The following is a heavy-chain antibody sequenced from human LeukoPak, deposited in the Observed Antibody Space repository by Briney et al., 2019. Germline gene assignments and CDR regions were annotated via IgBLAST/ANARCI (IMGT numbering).Heavy chain of an antibody. V-gene: IGHV1-46*01. D-gene: IGHD2-15*01. CDR1: GYTFTSYA. CDR3: ARGSLSGGWHETRMYYFDY. J-gene: IGHJ4*02. CDR2: INPSGGST. Sequence: ASVKVSCKASGYTFTSYAMNWVRQAPGQGLEWMGIINPSGGSTSYAQKFQGRVTMTRDTSTSTVYMELSSLRSEDTAVYYCARGSLSGGWHETRMYYFDYWGQGTLVTVSS.